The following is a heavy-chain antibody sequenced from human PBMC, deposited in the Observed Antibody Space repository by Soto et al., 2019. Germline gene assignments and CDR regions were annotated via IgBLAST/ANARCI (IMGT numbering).Heavy chain of an antibody. D-gene: IGHD2-15*01. J-gene: IGHJ5*02. CDR1: GGTFTNYA. Sequence: SVKVSCKASGGTFTNYAFSWVRQAPGQGLEWMGGIIPIFGTPDYAQKFQGRVTITADESTRTASMELSSLRSDDTAVYYCASKNCSGGSCPMGNWFDPWGQGTLVTVSS. CDR2: IIPIFGTP. V-gene: IGHV1-69*13. CDR3: ASKNCSGGSCPMGNWFDP.